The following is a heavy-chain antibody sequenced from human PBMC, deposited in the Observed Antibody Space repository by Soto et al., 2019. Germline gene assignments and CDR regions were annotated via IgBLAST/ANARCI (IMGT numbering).Heavy chain of an antibody. J-gene: IGHJ4*01. CDR1: GFTFSSYG. Sequence: GGSLRLSCAASGFTFSSYGMHWVRQAPGKGLEWVAVIWYDGSNIYYADSVKGRFTISRDDARNSLYLQLNSLRAEDTAVYYCAKDIEPPGLFFDSWGQGALVTVSS. V-gene: IGHV3-33*03. CDR3: AKDIEPPGLFFDS. CDR2: IWYDGSNI. D-gene: IGHD6-13*01.